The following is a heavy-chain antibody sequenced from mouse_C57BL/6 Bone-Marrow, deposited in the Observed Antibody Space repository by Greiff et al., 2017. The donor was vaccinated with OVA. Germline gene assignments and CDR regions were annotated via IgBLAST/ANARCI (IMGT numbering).Heavy chain of an antibody. V-gene: IGHV3-8*01. J-gene: IGHJ1*03. D-gene: IGHD1-1*01. CDR2: ISYSGST. CDR3: ARYPIITTVVATDWYFDV. CDR1: GYSITSDY. Sequence: EVQLVESGPGLAKPSQTLSLTCSVTGYSITSDYWNWIRKFPGNKLEYMGYISYSGSTYYNPSLKSRISITRDTSKNQYYLQLNSVTTEDTATYYCARYPIITTVVATDWYFDVWGTGTTVTVSS.